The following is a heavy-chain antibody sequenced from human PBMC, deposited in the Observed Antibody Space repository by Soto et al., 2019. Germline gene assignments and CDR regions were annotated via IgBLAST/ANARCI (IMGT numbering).Heavy chain of an antibody. V-gene: IGHV1-69*06. J-gene: IGHJ4*02. CDR3: ARGSAPTISGVVTLHYFDY. CDR1: GGTFSSYA. CDR2: IIPIFGTA. D-gene: IGHD3-3*01. Sequence: SVKVSCKASGGTFSSYAISWVRQAPGQGLEWMGGIIPIFGTANYAQKFQGRVTITADKSTSTAYMELSSLRSEDTAVYYCARGSAPTISGVVTLHYFDYSGQGTLVTVSS.